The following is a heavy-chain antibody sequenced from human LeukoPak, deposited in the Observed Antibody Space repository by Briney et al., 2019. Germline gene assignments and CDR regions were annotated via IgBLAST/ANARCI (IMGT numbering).Heavy chain of an antibody. J-gene: IGHJ4*02. CDR1: GYSFTSYD. CDR2: MNPNSGNT. Sequence: GASVTVSCKGSGYSFTSYDINWVWHGTGQGLEWMVWMNPNSGNTGYAQKFQGRVTMTRNTSISTAYIELSSLRSEDTAVYYCARDDDLLDYWGQGTLVTVSS. V-gene: IGHV1-8*01. CDR3: ARDDDLLDY. D-gene: IGHD3-16*01.